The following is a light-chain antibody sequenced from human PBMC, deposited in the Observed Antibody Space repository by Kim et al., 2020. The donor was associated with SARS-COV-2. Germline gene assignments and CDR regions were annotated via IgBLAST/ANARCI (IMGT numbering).Light chain of an antibody. CDR3: AAGDDSLSGPI. CDR1: NSNIGNNA. J-gene: IGLJ2*01. CDR2: NSY. Sequence: ELTQPPSASGPPGQAVTIPCSGSNSNIGNNAVNWYQHVPGAAPRLLIYNSYQRPSGVPDRFSGSKSGTSASLVIRGLQSEDEADYYCAAGDDSLSGPIFGGGTQLTV. V-gene: IGLV1-44*01.